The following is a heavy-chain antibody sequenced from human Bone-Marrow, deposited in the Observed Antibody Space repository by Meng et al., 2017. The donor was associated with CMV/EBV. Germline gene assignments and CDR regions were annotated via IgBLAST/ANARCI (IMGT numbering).Heavy chain of an antibody. Sequence: ASVKVSCKASGYRLTAHYIHWVRKAPGQGLEWMGWIFPGSGATDYAQKFSDRVTMTRDMSISTFYMELSRLTSDDTAVYYCVRDIDASEGSAFDIWGQGTMVTVSS. CDR3: VRDIDASEGSAFDI. CDR2: IFPGSGAT. J-gene: IGHJ3*02. D-gene: IGHD2-15*01. V-gene: IGHV1-2*02. CDR1: GYRLTAHY.